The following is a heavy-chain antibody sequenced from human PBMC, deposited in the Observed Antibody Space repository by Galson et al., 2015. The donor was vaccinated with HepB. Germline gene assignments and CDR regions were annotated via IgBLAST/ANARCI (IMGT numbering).Heavy chain of an antibody. D-gene: IGHD3-22*01. J-gene: IGHJ4*02. V-gene: IGHV3-21*01. CDR1: GFTFSSYS. CDR2: ISSSSSYI. Sequence: SLRLSCAASGFTFSSYSMNWVRQAPGKGLEWVSSISSSSSYIYYADSVKGRFTISRDNAKNSLYLQMNSLRAEDTAVYYCARVLMGIVVVITGWDYWGQGTLVTVSS. CDR3: ARVLMGIVVVITGWDY.